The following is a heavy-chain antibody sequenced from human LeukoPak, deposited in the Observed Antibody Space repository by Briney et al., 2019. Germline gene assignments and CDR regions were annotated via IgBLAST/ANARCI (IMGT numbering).Heavy chain of an antibody. D-gene: IGHD1-1*01. J-gene: IGHJ4*02. V-gene: IGHV3-66*01. CDR3: ARDRTVYFDY. CDR2: IYSGGTT. Sequence: PGGSLRLSCAASGFTVSSNYMTWVRQAPGKGLEWVSVIYSGGTTYYADSVKGRFTISRDNSKNTLYLQMNSLRAEDTAVYYCARDRTVYFDYWGQGTLVTVSS. CDR1: GFTVSSNY.